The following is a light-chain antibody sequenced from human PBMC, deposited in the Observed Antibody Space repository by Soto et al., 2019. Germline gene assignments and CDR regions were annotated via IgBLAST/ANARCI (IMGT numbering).Light chain of an antibody. CDR3: QSYDSSLSGWV. CDR2: RNN. V-gene: IGLV1-40*01. Sequence: QPVLTQPPSVSGAPGQRVTISCTGSSSNVGADYGVHWYQQLPGTAPKLLIYRNNDRPSGVPDRFSGSKSGTSASLAITGLQAEDEADYYCQSYDSSLSGWVFGGGTKVTVL. CDR1: SSNVGADYG. J-gene: IGLJ3*02.